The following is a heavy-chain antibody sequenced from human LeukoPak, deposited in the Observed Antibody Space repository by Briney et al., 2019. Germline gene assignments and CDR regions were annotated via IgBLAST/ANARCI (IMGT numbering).Heavy chain of an antibody. CDR1: GFTFSSYG. V-gene: IGHV3-30*02. CDR2: IRYDGSNK. Sequence: PGGSLRLSCAASGFTFSSYGMHWVRQAPGKGLEWVAFIRYDGSNKYYADSVKGRFTISRDNSKNTLYLQMNSLRAEDTAVYYCAKDARDVAYGDPYFDYWGQGTLVTVSS. J-gene: IGHJ4*02. CDR3: AKDARDVAYGDPYFDY. D-gene: IGHD4-17*01.